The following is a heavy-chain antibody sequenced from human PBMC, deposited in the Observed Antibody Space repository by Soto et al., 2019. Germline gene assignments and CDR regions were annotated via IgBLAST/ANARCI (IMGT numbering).Heavy chain of an antibody. CDR1: GLTFGSYA. CDR3: AKISVTDGIEH. D-gene: IGHD6-13*01. Sequence: EVQLLESGGGLLQPGGSLTLSCAASGLTFGSYAMTWVRQTPGQGLEWVSPISRNGGTTYYADSVKGRFTISRDNSKNTLFLQMNSLRAEDTAVYYCAKISVTDGIEHWGQGTLVTVSS. V-gene: IGHV3-23*01. CDR2: ISRNGGTT. J-gene: IGHJ4*02.